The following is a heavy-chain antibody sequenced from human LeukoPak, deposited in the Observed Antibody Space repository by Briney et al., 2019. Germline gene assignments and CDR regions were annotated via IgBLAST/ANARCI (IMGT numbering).Heavy chain of an antibody. V-gene: IGHV3-74*01. D-gene: IGHD2/OR15-2a*01. CDR3: AREGYSTYYYYMDV. CDR2: INSDGSST. CDR1: GFTFSSYW. J-gene: IGHJ6*03. Sequence: GGSLRLSCAASGFTFSSYWMHWVRQAPGKGLVWVSRINSDGSSTSYADSVKGRFTISRDNAKNTLYLQMNSLRAEDTAVYYCAREGYSTYYYYMDVWGKGTTVTVSS.